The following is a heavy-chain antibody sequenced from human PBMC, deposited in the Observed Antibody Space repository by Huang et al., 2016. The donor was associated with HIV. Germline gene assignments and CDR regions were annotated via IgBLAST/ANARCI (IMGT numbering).Heavy chain of an antibody. D-gene: IGHD1-7*01. J-gene: IGHJ6*02. Sequence: VESGGRLVQPGGSIRLSCVGSTVTFGAYWMSWVRQTPGKGMEWVDNIRQDESEKYYVDSVKGRFNISRDNAKKVLFLEMNNVTVEDTATYYCATKTGAMDIWGQGTTVTVS. CDR3: ATKTGAMDI. CDR1: TVTFGAYW. CDR2: IRQDESEK. V-gene: IGHV3-7*03.